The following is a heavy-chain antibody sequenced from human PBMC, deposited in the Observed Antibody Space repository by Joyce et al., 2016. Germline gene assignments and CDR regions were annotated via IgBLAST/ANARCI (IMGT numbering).Heavy chain of an antibody. CDR1: GGSFTESY. D-gene: IGHD4-11*01. CDR3: ARLNTVTLSWFDL. Sequence: QVQLQQWGTGLLKPSETLLLTCGVSGGSFTESYWSWIRQPPGKGLEWSGEINNRGNTNRKASLKSRLTFSVDASKNQVSLKLTSVTVADTAVYYCARLNTVTLSWFDLWGQGTLVTVSS. V-gene: IGHV4-34*02. J-gene: IGHJ5*02. CDR2: INNRGNT.